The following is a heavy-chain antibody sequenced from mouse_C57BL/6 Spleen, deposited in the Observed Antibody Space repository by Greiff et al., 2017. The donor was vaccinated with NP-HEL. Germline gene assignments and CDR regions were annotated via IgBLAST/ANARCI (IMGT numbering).Heavy chain of an antibody. D-gene: IGHD2-4*01. J-gene: IGHJ1*03. Sequence: EVQGVESGPGLAKPSQTLSLTCSVTGYSITSDYWNWIRKFPGNKLEYMGYISYSGSTYYNPSLKSRISITRDTSKNQYYLQLNSVTTEDTATYYCARSRGGHYDYDRGYFDVWGTGTTVTVSS. V-gene: IGHV3-8*01. CDR1: GYSITSDY. CDR2: ISYSGST. CDR3: ARSRGGHYDYDRGYFDV.